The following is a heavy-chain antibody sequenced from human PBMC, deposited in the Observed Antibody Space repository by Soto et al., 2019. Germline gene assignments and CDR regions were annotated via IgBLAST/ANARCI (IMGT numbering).Heavy chain of an antibody. Sequence: EVQLVESGGGLVQPGGSLRLSCAASGFTFSRHWMTWVRQAPGKGLEWVVNIKQDGSERYFVDSVKGRFTISRDNGRNSMYLQMNSLRAEDTAIYYCVGIEGIWHFDLWGRGTLVTVSS. CDR2: IKQDGSER. J-gene: IGHJ2*01. CDR3: VGIEGIWHFDL. V-gene: IGHV3-7*01. CDR1: GFTFSRHW. D-gene: IGHD3-10*01.